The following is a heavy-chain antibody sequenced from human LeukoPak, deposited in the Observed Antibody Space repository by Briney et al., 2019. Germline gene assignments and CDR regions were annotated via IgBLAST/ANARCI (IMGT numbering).Heavy chain of an antibody. D-gene: IGHD2-2*01. CDR3: YTQYCSSTSCSGRTVGP. V-gene: IGHV1-2*02. J-gene: IGHJ5*02. CDR1: GYTFTNYY. Sequence: ASVKVSCKASGYTFTNYYMHWVRQAPGQGLEWMGWINPNSGGTNYAQKFQGRVTMTRDTSISTAYMELSRLRSDDTAVYYCYTQYCSSTSCSGRTVGPWGQGTLVTVSS. CDR2: INPNSGGT.